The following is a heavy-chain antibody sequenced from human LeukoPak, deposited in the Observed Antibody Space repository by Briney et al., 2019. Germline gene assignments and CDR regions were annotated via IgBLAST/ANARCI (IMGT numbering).Heavy chain of an antibody. Sequence: SETLSLTCTVSGVSISSSNSYWGWIRQPPGKGLDWIGSIYYSGNTYYNASLKSQVSISIDTSKNQFSLRLTSVTAADTAVYYCARQTGSGLFILPGGQGTLVTVSS. D-gene: IGHD3/OR15-3a*01. CDR2: IYYSGNT. J-gene: IGHJ4*02. V-gene: IGHV4-39*01. CDR1: GVSISSSNSY. CDR3: ARQTGSGLFILP.